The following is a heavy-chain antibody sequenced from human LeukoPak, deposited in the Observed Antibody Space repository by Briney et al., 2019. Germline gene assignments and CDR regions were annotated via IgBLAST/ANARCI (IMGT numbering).Heavy chain of an antibody. CDR3: ARGKRWLTSGAFDI. CDR2: IYHSGST. CDR1: GGSISSYY. Sequence: SETLSLTCTVSGGSISSYYWSWIRQPPGKGLEWIGYIYHSGSTYYNPSLKSRVTISVDRSKNQSSLKLSSVTAADTAVYYCARGKRWLTSGAFDIWGQGTMVTVSS. D-gene: IGHD5-24*01. J-gene: IGHJ3*02. V-gene: IGHV4-59*12.